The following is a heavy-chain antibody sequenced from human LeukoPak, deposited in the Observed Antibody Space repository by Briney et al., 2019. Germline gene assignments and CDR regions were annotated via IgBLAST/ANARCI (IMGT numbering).Heavy chain of an antibody. D-gene: IGHD4-17*01. CDR3: ARDPMTTVTPFDY. CDR2: INPNSGGT. J-gene: IGHJ4*02. V-gene: IGHV1-2*02. CDR1: GYTFTGYY. Sequence: ASVKVSCKASGYTFTGYYMHWVRQAPGQGLEWMGWINPNSGGTNYAQKFQGRVTMTRDTSISTAYMELSRLRSDDTAVYYCARDPMTTVTPFDYWGQGTLVTVSS.